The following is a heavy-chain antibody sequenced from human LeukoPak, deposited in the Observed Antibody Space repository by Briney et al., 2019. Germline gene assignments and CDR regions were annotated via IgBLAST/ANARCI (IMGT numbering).Heavy chain of an antibody. D-gene: IGHD6-13*01. CDR2: IYHSGST. J-gene: IGHJ5*02. CDR3: ARVSQQQLVPGTWFDP. Sequence: SETLSLTCAVYGGSFSGYYWSWIRQPPGKGLEWIGSIYHSGSTYYNPSLKSRVTISVDTSKNHFSLKVSSVTAADSAVYYCARVSQQQLVPGTWFDPWGQGTLVTVSS. V-gene: IGHV4-34*01. CDR1: GGSFSGYY.